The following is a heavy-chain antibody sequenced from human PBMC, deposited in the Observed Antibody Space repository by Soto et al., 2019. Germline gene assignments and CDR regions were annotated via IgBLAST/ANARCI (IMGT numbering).Heavy chain of an antibody. J-gene: IGHJ4*02. Sequence: WGSLRFSCASSGFPFSIYGMHWVRQAPGKGLELVAVISYDGSNKYYADSVKGRFTISRDNSKNTLYLQMNSLRAEDTAVYYCAKDHSHTVTTYYFDYWGQGTLVTVSS. V-gene: IGHV3-30*18. D-gene: IGHD4-17*01. CDR1: GFPFSIYG. CDR3: AKDHSHTVTTYYFDY. CDR2: ISYDGSNK.